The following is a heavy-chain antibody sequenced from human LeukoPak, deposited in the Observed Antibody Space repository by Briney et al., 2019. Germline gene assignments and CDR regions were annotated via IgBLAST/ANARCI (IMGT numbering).Heavy chain of an antibody. CDR2: INSDGSST. V-gene: IGHV3-74*01. D-gene: IGHD1-26*01. Sequence: PGGSLRLSCAASGFTFSSYWMHWVRQAPGKGLVWVSRINSDGSSTSYADSVKGRFTISRDNAKNSLYLQMNSLRAEDTAVYYCARDERIVGAYYYYYYMDVWGKGTTVTVSS. J-gene: IGHJ6*03. CDR1: GFTFSSYW. CDR3: ARDERIVGAYYYYYYMDV.